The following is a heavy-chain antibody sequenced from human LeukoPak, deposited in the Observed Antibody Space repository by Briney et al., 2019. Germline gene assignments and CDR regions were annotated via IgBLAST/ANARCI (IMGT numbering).Heavy chain of an antibody. D-gene: IGHD2-21*02. CDR2: ISYDGSNK. J-gene: IGHJ4*02. CDR1: GFTFSSYA. V-gene: IGHV3-30-3*01. Sequence: PGGSLRLSCAASGFTFSSYAMHWVRQAPGKGLEWVAVISYDGSNKYYADSVKGRFTISRDNSKNTLYLQMNSLRAEDTAVYYRARDHTLLVVVTAGEFDYWGQGTLVTVSS. CDR3: ARDHTLLVVVTAGEFDY.